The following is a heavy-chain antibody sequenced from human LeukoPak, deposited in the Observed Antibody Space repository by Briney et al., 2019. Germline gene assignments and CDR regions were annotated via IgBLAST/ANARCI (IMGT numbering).Heavy chain of an antibody. D-gene: IGHD2-15*01. Sequence: GGSLRLSCSASRFTFSNYWMHWVRQAPGKGLVWVSRIKSDGSSTTYADSVKGRFTISRGNAKDTLYLQMNSLRADDTAVYYCARGPDCSGGSCYPGRFDYWGQGTLVTVSS. V-gene: IGHV3-74*01. CDR2: IKSDGSST. CDR3: ARGPDCSGGSCYPGRFDY. J-gene: IGHJ4*02. CDR1: RFTFSNYW.